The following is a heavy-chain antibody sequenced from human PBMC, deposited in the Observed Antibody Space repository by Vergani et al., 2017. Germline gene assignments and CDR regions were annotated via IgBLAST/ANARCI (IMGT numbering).Heavy chain of an antibody. CDR2: IYHSGGA. V-gene: IGHV4-39*01. Sequence: QVRLQESGPGLVKPSETLSLTCTVSGGSITSSSYYWGWIRQPPGEGLEWIGNIYHSGGAYYNPSLKGRVTISVDTSKNQFSLEVTSVTAADTAIYFCARTESFILRYFHWALWGQGTVVTVSS. J-gene: IGHJ4*02. D-gene: IGHD3-9*01. CDR3: ARTESFILRYFHWAL. CDR1: GGSITSSSYY.